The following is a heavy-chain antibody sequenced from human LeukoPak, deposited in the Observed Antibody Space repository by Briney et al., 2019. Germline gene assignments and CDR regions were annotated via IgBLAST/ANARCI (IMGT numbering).Heavy chain of an antibody. Sequence: PSETLSLTCAVSGYSINNGYYWGWVRQPPGKGLEWIGSISHSGRTYYNSSLQSRLTISLETSMNQFSLTLRSVTAADTAVYYCTRDPESSGGYWGQGTLVTVSS. CDR3: TRDPESSGGY. CDR2: ISHSGRT. V-gene: IGHV4-38-2*02. D-gene: IGHD3-22*01. J-gene: IGHJ4*02. CDR1: GYSINNGYY.